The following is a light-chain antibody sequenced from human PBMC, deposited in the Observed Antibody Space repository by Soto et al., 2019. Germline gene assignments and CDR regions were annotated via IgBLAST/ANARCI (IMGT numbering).Light chain of an antibody. CDR1: SSDVGGYNY. V-gene: IGLV2-14*01. CDR3: SAYTVSRTYV. CDR2: NVY. Sequence: QSSLTQPASVSGSPGQSINISCTGSSSDVGGYNYVSWYQHPGKAPKLMIYNVYDRPSGISYRFSGSKSGNTASLTISGLQGEDEADYYCSAYTVSRTYVFGTGTKVTVL. J-gene: IGLJ1*01.